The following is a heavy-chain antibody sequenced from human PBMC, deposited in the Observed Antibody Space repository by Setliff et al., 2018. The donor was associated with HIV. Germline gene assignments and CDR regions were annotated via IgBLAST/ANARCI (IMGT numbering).Heavy chain of an antibody. J-gene: IGHJ4*02. CDR2: NDYRGST. Sequence: SETLSLTCAVSGGSVSSADYSWSWIRQRTGKGLEWIGYNDYRGSTYYNPSLKSRILISVDTSKNQVSLKLDSVTAADTAVYYCASGTYDKVDKWGQGTLVTVSS. CDR1: GGSVSSADYS. D-gene: IGHD3-10*01. CDR3: ASGTYDKVDK. V-gene: IGHV4-31*11.